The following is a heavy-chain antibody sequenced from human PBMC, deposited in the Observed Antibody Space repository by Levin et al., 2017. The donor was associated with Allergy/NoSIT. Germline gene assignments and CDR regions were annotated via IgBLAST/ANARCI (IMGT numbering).Heavy chain of an antibody. CDR2: ISWNSGSI. CDR3: AKAKYYYGSGKAGYYFDY. CDR1: GFTFDDYA. Sequence: PGGSLRLSCAASGFTFDDYAMHWVRQAPGKGLEWVSGISWNSGSIGYADSVKGRFTISRDNAKNSLYLQMNSLRAEDTALYYCAKAKYYYGSGKAGYYFDYWGQGTLVTVSS. J-gene: IGHJ4*02. V-gene: IGHV3-9*01. D-gene: IGHD3-10*01.